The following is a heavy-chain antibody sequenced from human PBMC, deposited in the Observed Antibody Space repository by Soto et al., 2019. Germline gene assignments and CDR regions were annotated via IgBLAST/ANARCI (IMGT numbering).Heavy chain of an antibody. CDR1: GFTFSSYA. J-gene: IGHJ4*02. CDR2: ISGSGGST. CDR3: AKAPRRGYSYGYFVY. V-gene: IGHV3-23*01. Sequence: EVQLLESGGGLVQPGGSLRLSCAASGFTFSSYAMSWVRQAPGKGLEWVSAISGSGGSTYYADSVKGRFTISRDNSKNTLYLQMNGLRAEDTAVYYCAKAPRRGYSYGYFVYWGQGTMVTVSS. D-gene: IGHD5-18*01.